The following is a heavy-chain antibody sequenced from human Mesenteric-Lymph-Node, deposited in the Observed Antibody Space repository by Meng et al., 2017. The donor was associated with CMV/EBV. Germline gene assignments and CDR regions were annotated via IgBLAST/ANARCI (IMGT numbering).Heavy chain of an antibody. V-gene: IGHV1-2*02. CDR1: GYTFTGYY. Sequence: ASVKVSCKASGYTFTGYYMHWVRQAPGQGLEWMGWINPNSGATNNAQKFQGRVTMTRDTSISTAYMELSRLRSGDTAVYYCVRFRDSYDADYWGQGTLVTVSS. CDR3: VRFRDSYDADY. D-gene: IGHD5-18*01. J-gene: IGHJ4*02. CDR2: INPNSGAT.